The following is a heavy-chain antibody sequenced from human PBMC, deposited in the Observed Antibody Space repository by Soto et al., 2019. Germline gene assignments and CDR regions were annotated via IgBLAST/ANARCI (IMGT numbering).Heavy chain of an antibody. Sequence: GGSLRLSCAAPGFTFSSYAMSWVRQAPGKGLEWVSAISGSGGSTYYADSVKGRFTISRDNSKNTLYLQMNSLRAEDTAVYYCAKGLGAQQLVRSWGQGTMVTVYS. CDR1: GFTFSSYA. CDR2: ISGSGGST. V-gene: IGHV3-23*01. CDR3: AKGLGAQQLVRS. D-gene: IGHD6-13*01. J-gene: IGHJ4*02.